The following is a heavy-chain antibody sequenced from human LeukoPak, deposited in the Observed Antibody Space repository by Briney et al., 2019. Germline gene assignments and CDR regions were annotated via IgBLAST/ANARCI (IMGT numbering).Heavy chain of an antibody. CDR2: IRLDGVTT. CDR1: GFTFSTYG. Sequence: GGSLRLSCAASGFTFSTYGMHWVRQAPGKGLEWVAFIRLDGVTTYHADSVTRRFTISRDNSKNSLYLQMNRLRTEDTAMYYCAKGYDTRHWGQGTLVIVSS. J-gene: IGHJ1*01. D-gene: IGHD3-9*01. CDR3: AKGYDTRH. V-gene: IGHV3-30*02.